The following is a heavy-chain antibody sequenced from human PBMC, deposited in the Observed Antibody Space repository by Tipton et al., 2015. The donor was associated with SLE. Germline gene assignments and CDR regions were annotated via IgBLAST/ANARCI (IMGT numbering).Heavy chain of an antibody. CDR2: VYYTGST. V-gene: IGHV4-39*07. CDR3: ARVPPEGQQSVY. D-gene: IGHD6-13*01. Sequence: TLSLTCTVSGGSVSSSGYYWAWIRQPPGKGLEWIANVYYTGSTYYNPSLKSRVTISVDKSKNQFSLKLSSVTAADTAVYYCARVPPEGQQSVYWGQGTLVTVSS. J-gene: IGHJ4*02. CDR1: GGSVSSSGYY.